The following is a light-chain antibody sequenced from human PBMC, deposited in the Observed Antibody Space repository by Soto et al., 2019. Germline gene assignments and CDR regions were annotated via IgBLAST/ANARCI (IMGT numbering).Light chain of an antibody. CDR2: GNT. J-gene: IGLJ3*02. CDR3: QSHDSSLNSLV. Sequence: QSALTQPPSMSGAPGQRVTISCTGSSSNIGAGYDVHWYQLLPGTAPKLLIYGNTNRPSGVPDRCSGSKSGTSASLAITGLRAEDEADYYCQSHDSSLNSLVFGGGTKLTVL. CDR1: SSNIGAGYD. V-gene: IGLV1-40*01.